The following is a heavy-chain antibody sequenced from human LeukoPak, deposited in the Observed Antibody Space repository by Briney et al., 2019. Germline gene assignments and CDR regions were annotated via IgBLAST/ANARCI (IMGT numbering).Heavy chain of an antibody. D-gene: IGHD3/OR15-3a*01. CDR2: INHSGST. CDR1: GGSFSGYY. J-gene: IGHJ4*02. CDR3: AGSARYGFYSYFFDS. V-gene: IGHV4-34*01. Sequence: SETLSLTCAVYGGSFSGYYWSWIRQPPGKGLEWIGEINHSGSTNYNPSLKSRVTISVDTSKNQFSLKLSSVTAADTAVYYCAGSARYGFYSYFFDSWGKETWVTVSS.